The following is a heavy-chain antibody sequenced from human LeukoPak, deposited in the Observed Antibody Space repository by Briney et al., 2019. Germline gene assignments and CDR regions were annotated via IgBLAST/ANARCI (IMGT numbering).Heavy chain of an antibody. Sequence: ASVKVSCKASGYSLITDYIHWVRQSPGQGLEWMGIVNPSSGATGYAQKFQGRVTMTRDTSTSTVYMELSSLRSEDTAVYYCARKWELLAFGFGYWGQGTLVTVSS. J-gene: IGHJ4*02. CDR2: VNPSSGAT. D-gene: IGHD1-26*01. CDR1: GYSLITDY. V-gene: IGHV1-46*01. CDR3: ARKWELLAFGFGY.